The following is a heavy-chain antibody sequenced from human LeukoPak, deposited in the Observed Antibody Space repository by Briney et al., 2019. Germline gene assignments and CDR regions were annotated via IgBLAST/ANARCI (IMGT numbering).Heavy chain of an antibody. CDR2: IIPIFGTA. D-gene: IGHD3-9*01. J-gene: IGHJ4*02. Sequence: SVKVSCKASGGTFSSYAISWVRQAPGQGLEWMGGIIPIFGTANYAQKFQGRVTITADESTSTAYMELSSLRSEDTAVYYCASYYDILTGPDYWGQGTLVTVSS. V-gene: IGHV1-69*13. CDR3: ASYYDILTGPDY. CDR1: GGTFSSYA.